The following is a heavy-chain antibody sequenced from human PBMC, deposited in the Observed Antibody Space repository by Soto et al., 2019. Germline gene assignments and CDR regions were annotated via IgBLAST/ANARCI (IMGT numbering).Heavy chain of an antibody. D-gene: IGHD3-3*01. V-gene: IGHV4-34*02. Sequence: QVHLQQWGAGLWKPSETLSLTCAVYGGSVNGYYWNWIRQPPGKGLEWIGEINHTGGTHYNPSRKSRFTMSVDTSNIQFSLMLSSVTAADTAIYYCATRITVFSLLISPFDPWGQGTQVTVSS. CDR3: ATRITVFSLLISPFDP. J-gene: IGHJ5*02. CDR1: GGSVNGYY. CDR2: INHTGGT.